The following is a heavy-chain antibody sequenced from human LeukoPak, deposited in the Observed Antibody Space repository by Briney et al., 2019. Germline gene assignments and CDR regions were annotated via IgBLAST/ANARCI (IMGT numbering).Heavy chain of an antibody. CDR1: GYTLTELS. Sequence: ASVKVSYKVSGYTLTELSMLWVRQAPGEGLEWMGGFDPEDGETIYAQKFQGRVTMTEDTSTDTAYMEVSSLRSEDTAVYYCAPSWGSSGWYSWLDLWGQGTLVTVSS. J-gene: IGHJ5*02. CDR3: APSWGSSGWYSWLDL. CDR2: FDPEDGET. V-gene: IGHV1-24*01. D-gene: IGHD6-19*01.